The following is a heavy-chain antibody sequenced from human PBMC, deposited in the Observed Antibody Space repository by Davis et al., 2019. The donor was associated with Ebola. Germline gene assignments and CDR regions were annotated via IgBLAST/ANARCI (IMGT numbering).Heavy chain of an antibody. V-gene: IGHV4-39*01. CDR1: GGSISSSSYY. J-gene: IGHJ5*02. CDR3: SSRQAAPDRGPWFDP. Sequence: MPSETLSLTCTVPGGSISSSSYYWGWIRQPPGKGLEWIGCISYSGSTYYNPSLKSRVTISVDTSTNQFSLKLSSVTAADTAVYYCSSRQAAPDRGPWFDPWGQGTLVTVSS. CDR2: ISYSGST. D-gene: IGHD6-13*01.